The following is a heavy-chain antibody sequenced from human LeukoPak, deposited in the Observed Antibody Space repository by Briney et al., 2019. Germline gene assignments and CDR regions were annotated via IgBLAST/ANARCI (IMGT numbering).Heavy chain of an antibody. CDR3: ARDYYDFWSGYYNYYYYYMDV. Sequence: PGGSLRLSCAASGFTFSSYAMSWVRQAPGKGLEWVSAISGSGGSTYYADSVKGRFTISRDNSKNTLYLQMNSLRAEDTAVYYCARDYYDFWSGYYNYYYYYMDVWGKGTTVTVSS. V-gene: IGHV3-23*01. J-gene: IGHJ6*03. D-gene: IGHD3-3*01. CDR2: ISGSGGST. CDR1: GFTFSSYA.